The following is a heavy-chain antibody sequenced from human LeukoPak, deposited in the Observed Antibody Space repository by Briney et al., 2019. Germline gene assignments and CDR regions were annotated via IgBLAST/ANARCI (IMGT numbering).Heavy chain of an antibody. V-gene: IGHV1-24*01. Sequence: ASVKVSCKASGYTFTSYYMHWVRQAPGKGLEWMGSFDPENGETLYAQEFQGRVTLTEDTSADTAYMELISLRSEDTALYYCTRSAVVLPYYFDYWGQGTLVTVSS. CDR2: FDPENGET. D-gene: IGHD3-22*01. CDR1: GYTFTSYY. CDR3: TRSAVVLPYYFDY. J-gene: IGHJ4*02.